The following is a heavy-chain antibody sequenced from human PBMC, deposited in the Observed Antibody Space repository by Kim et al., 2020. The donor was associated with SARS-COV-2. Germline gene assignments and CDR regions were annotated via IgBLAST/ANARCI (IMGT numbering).Heavy chain of an antibody. CDR2: ISSSSSYI. D-gene: IGHD1-26*01. J-gene: IGHJ4*02. V-gene: IGHV3-21*01. Sequence: GGSLRLSCAASGFTFSSYSMNWVRQAPGKGLEWVSSISSSSSYIYYADSVKGRFTISRDNAKNSLYLQMNSLRAEDTAVYYCARDLGYSGSLPGDYWGQGTLVTVSS. CDR1: GFTFSSYS. CDR3: ARDLGYSGSLPGDY.